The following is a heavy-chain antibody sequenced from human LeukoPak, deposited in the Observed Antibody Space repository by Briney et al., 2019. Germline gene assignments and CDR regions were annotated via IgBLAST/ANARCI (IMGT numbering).Heavy chain of an antibody. J-gene: IGHJ5*02. D-gene: IGHD3-3*01. CDR3: ARGPRYYDFWSGYQNWFDP. V-gene: IGHV4-34*01. Sequence: KAPETLSLTCAVYGGSFSGYYWSWIRQPPGKGLEWIGEINHSGSTNYNPSLKSRVTISVDTSKNQFSLKLSSVTAADTAVYYCARGPRYYDFWSGYQNWFDPWGQGTLVTVSS. CDR2: INHSGST. CDR1: GGSFSGYY.